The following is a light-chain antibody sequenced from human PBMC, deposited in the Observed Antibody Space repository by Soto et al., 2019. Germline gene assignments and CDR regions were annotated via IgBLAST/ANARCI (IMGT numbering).Light chain of an antibody. J-gene: IGKJ4*01. CDR2: AAS. V-gene: IGKV1-8*01. Sequence: AIRMTQSPSSFSASTGDRVTITCRASQGISSYLAWYQQKPGKAPKLLIYAASTLQSGVPPRFSRSGSGTDFTVTISCLQSEDFATYYCQQYYSYPPTCGGGTKVEIK. CDR1: QGISSY. CDR3: QQYYSYPPT.